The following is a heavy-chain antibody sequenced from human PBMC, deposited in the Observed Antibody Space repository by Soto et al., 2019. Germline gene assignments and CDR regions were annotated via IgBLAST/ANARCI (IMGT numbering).Heavy chain of an antibody. CDR3: ARGDQLLLY. D-gene: IGHD1-26*01. CDR2: IYSSGST. Sequence: QVQLQESGPGLVRPSETLSLTCSVSGGSVSSGNYYWIWIRQPPGKGLERIGYIYSSGSTNFNPSLKSRVTVSLDASNNQFSLKLTSMTAADTAVYYCARGDQLLLYWGQGTQVTVSS. J-gene: IGHJ4*02. V-gene: IGHV4-61*01. CDR1: GGSVSSGNYY.